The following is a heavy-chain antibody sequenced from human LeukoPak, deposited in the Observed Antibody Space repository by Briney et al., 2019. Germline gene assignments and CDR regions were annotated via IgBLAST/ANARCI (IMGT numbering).Heavy chain of an antibody. V-gene: IGHV1-18*01. J-gene: IGHJ5*02. CDR2: ISAYNGNT. D-gene: IGHD6-13*01. CDR3: ARVGSSSSWYVSWFDP. CDR1: GYTFTSYG. Sequence: ASVKVSCKASGYTFTSYGISWVRQAPGQGLEWMGWISAYNGNTNYAQKLQGRVTMTTDTSTSTAYMELRSLRSDDTAVYYCARVGSSSSWYVSWFDPWGQGTLVTVSS.